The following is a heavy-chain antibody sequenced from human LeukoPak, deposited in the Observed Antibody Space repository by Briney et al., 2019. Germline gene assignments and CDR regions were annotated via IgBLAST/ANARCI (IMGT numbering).Heavy chain of an antibody. D-gene: IGHD7-27*01. Sequence: GGSLRLSCAASGFTFSSYGMHWVRQAPGKGLEWVANIKQDGSEKYYVDSVKGRFTISRDNAKNSLYLQMNSLRAEDTAVYYCARDLFFLPGVLWSGFDYWGQGTLVTVSS. CDR3: ARDLFFLPGVLWSGFDY. CDR2: IKQDGSEK. CDR1: GFTFSSYG. V-gene: IGHV3-7*01. J-gene: IGHJ4*02.